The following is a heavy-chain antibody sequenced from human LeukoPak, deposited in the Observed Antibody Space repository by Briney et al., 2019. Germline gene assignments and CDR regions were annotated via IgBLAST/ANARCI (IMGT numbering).Heavy chain of an antibody. J-gene: IGHJ4*02. CDR2: IWHDGSKI. CDR1: GFTFSYYG. Sequence: GGSLRLSCAASGFTFSYYGMQWVRQAPGKGLEWVALIWHDGSKIHYADSVRGRLTISRDNSKTTLYLQMNSLRAEDTAVYYCARERGVEDYWGQGTLVTVSS. V-gene: IGHV3-33*01. D-gene: IGHD3-10*01. CDR3: ARERGVEDY.